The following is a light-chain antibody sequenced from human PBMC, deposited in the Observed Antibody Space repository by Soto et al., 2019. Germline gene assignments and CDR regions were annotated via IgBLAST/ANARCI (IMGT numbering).Light chain of an antibody. CDR3: LQHHTHPYT. Sequence: DIQMAQSPSSLSASVGARVTITCRASPDIRNDLGCYQQKPGKAHERLIYSASNLQAGVPSRFSGSGYGPEFTLTVSSLEPEDFATYYCLQHHTHPYTFGQGTKLEI. CDR2: SAS. V-gene: IGKV1-17*01. CDR1: PDIRND. J-gene: IGKJ2*01.